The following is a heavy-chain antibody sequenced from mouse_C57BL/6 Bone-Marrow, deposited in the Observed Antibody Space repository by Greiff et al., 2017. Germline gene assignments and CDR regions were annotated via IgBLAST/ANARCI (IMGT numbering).Heavy chain of an antibody. CDR3: AKYEAVWDYDEAWFAY. J-gene: IGHJ3*01. V-gene: IGHV2-9*01. D-gene: IGHD2-4*01. CDR1: GFSLTSYG. Sequence: VKLVESGPGLVAPSPSLSITCTVSGFSLTSYGVDWVRQPPGKGLEWLGVIWGGGSTNYNSARMSRLCISKDNSKSQVFLKMNSLQTDDTAMYYGAKYEAVWDYDEAWFAYWGQGTLVTVSA. CDR2: IWGGGST.